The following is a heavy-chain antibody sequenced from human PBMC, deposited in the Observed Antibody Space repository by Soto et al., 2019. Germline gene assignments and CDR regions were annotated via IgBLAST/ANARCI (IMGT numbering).Heavy chain of an antibody. CDR3: ARSKGDLDY. CDR2: IYTSGST. Sequence: SGTLSLTCPVSGCSISSYYWSWIRQPAGKGLEWIGRIYTSGSTNYNPSLKSRITVNPDTSKNQFSLQLNSVTPEDTAVYYCARSKGDLDYWGQGTLVTVSS. J-gene: IGHJ4*02. CDR1: GCSISSYY. V-gene: IGHV4-4*07. D-gene: IGHD3-10*01.